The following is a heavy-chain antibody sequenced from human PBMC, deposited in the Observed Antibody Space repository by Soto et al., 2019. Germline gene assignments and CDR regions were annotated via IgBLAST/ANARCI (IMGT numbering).Heavy chain of an antibody. J-gene: IGHJ5*02. D-gene: IGHD3-16*01. Sequence: SETLSLTCAVSGGSISSGGYSWSWIRQPPGKGLEWIGYIYHSGSTYYNPSLKSRVTISVDRSKNQFSLKLTSVTAADTAVYYCARETYGAYVGYFAPWGQGIQVTVSS. V-gene: IGHV4-30-2*01. CDR3: ARETYGAYVGYFAP. CDR1: GGSISSGGYS. CDR2: IYHSGST.